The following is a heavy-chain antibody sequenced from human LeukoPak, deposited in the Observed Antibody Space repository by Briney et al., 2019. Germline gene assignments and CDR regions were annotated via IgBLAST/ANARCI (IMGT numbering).Heavy chain of an antibody. CDR2: INHSGST. CDR1: GGSFSGYY. Sequence: ASETLSLTCAVYGGSFSGYYWSWIRQPPGKGLEWIGEINHSGSTNYNPSLKSRVTISVDTSKNQFSLKLSSVTAADTAVYYCARDLLDPWGQGTLVTVSS. J-gene: IGHJ5*02. CDR3: ARDLLDP. V-gene: IGHV4-34*01. D-gene: IGHD1-26*01.